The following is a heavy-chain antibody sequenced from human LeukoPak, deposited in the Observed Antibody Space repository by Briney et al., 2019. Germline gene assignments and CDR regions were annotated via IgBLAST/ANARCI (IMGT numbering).Heavy chain of an antibody. CDR1: GFTLSNFS. J-gene: IGHJ6*04. CDR2: ISRSSSII. V-gene: IGHV3-48*01. D-gene: IGHD3-10*02. CDR3: AELGITTIGGV. Sequence: PGGSLRLSCAVSGFTLSNFSMSWVRQAPGRGLEWVSYISRSSSIIYYADSVKGRFTISRDNAKSSLYLQVDSLRAESTSVYYCAELGITTIGGVWGKGTTVTTSS.